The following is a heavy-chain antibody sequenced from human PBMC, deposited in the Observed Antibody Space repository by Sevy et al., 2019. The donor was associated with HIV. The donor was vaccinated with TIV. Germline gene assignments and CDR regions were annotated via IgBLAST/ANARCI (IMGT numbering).Heavy chain of an antibody. CDR2: ISYDGNGK. V-gene: IGHV3-30*04. CDR1: GFMFSSYA. CDR3: VRDGGGWYMGKFGS. D-gene: IGHD6-19*01. J-gene: IGHJ4*02. Sequence: GGSLRLSCAASGFMFSSYAMHWVRQAPGKGLDWVAVISYDGNGKYYADSVKGRFTISRDDSKNTLYLQMNSLRPEDTAVYYCVRDGGGWYMGKFGSWGQGTLVTVSS.